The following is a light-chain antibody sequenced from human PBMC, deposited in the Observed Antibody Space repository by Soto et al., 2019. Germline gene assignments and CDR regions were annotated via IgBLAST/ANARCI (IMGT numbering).Light chain of an antibody. Sequence: DIQMTQSPSSLSASVGGRVTIRCRASETIKVYLNWYQHKPGKAPNLLIFGAPNLRGGVPSRFTGSGSGTDFTLTIDRLQPEDFATYYCQQSYTTPWTFGLGTKVEIK. J-gene: IGKJ1*01. CDR2: GAP. CDR1: ETIKVY. V-gene: IGKV1-39*01. CDR3: QQSYTTPWT.